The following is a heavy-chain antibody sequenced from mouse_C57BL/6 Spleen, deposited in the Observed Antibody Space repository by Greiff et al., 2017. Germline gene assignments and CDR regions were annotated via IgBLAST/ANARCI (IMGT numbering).Heavy chain of an antibody. D-gene: IGHD1-1*01. CDR1: GYTFTSYW. J-gene: IGHJ2*01. CDR3: ARSEYYGSLYYFDY. CDR2: IDPSDSYT. V-gene: IGHV1-69*01. Sequence: QVQLQQSGAELVMPGASVKLSCKASGYTFTSYWMHWVKQRPGQGLEWIGEIDPSDSYTNYNQKFKGKSTLTVDKSSSTAYMQLSSLTSEDSAVYYCARSEYYGSLYYFDYWGQGTTLTVSS.